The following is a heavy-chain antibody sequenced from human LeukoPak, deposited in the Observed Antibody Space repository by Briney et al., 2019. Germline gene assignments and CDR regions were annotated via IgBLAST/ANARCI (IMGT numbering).Heavy chain of an antibody. CDR2: FDAEDGET. CDR3: ATVLLYDSSGYPATGAFDI. V-gene: IGHV1-24*01. J-gene: IGHJ3*02. CDR1: GYTLTELS. D-gene: IGHD3-22*01. Sequence: ASVKVSCKVPGYTLTELSMHWGRQAPGKGGEWRGGFDAEDGETIYAQKFQGRVTMTEDTSTDTAYMELRSLRSEDTAVYYCATVLLYDSSGYPATGAFDIWGQGTMVTVSS.